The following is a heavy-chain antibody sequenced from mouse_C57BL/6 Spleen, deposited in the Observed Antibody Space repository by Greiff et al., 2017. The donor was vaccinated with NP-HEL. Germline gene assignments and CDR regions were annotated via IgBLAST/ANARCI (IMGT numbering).Heavy chain of an antibody. CDR1: GYTFTSYT. V-gene: IGHV1-4*01. J-gene: IGHJ3*01. D-gene: IGHD2-4*01. CDR3: ARNLLYDYDGGFAY. Sequence: QVQLQQSGAELARPGASVKMSCKASGYTFTSYTMHWVKQRPGQGLEWIGYINPSSGYTKYNQKFKDKDTLTADKSSSTAYMQQSRLTSEDSAVYYGARNLLYDYDGGFAYWGQGTLVTVSA. CDR2: INPSSGYT.